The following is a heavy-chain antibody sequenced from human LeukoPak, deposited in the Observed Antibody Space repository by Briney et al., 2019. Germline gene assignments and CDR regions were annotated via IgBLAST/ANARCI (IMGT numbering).Heavy chain of an antibody. J-gene: IGHJ5*02. Sequence: SETLSLTCTVSGGSISSSSYYWGWIRQPPGKGLVWIGSIYYSGSTYYNPSLKSRVTISVDTSKNQFSLKLSSVTAADTAVYYCARVSDWFDPWGQGTLVTVSS. CDR1: GGSISSSSYY. V-gene: IGHV4-39*01. D-gene: IGHD5/OR15-5a*01. CDR2: IYYSGST. CDR3: ARVSDWFDP.